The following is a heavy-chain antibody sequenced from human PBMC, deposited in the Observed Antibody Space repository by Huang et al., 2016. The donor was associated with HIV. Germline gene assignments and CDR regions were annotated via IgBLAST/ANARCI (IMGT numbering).Heavy chain of an antibody. CDR1: GDSVSSHY. V-gene: IGHV4-59*02. D-gene: IGHD6-19*01. CDR2: VYDSGIT. CDR3: VRDQGRLAVGGIDNWFDP. J-gene: IGHJ5*02. Sequence: QVRLQESGPGLVKPSETLSLSCTVSGDSVSSHYWGWIRHPPGKGLAWIGTVYDSGITKYNPRVKSLITISVDTSKNGFSLNITSVSAADTAMYFCVRDQGRLAVGGIDNWFDPWGQGALVTVSS.